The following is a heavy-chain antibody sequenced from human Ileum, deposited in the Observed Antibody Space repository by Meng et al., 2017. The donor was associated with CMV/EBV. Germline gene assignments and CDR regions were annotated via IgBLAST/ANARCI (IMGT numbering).Heavy chain of an antibody. V-gene: IGHV4-59*01. J-gene: IGHJ4*02. CDR2: VYSTGST. Sequence: QVQLHQSGPGLVKPSQTLSLTCSVSGGSISSYYWSWIRQAPGKGLEWIGYVYSTGSTNYSPSLRSRVTISVDTSRNQFSLRLSSVTAADTAVYYCARTGRFGSYYFDYWGQGTLVTVSS. CDR1: GGSISSYY. CDR3: ARTGRFGSYYFDY. D-gene: IGHD3-10*01.